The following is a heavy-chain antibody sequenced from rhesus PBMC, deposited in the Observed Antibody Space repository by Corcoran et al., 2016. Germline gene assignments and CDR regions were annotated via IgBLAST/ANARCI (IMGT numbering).Heavy chain of an antibody. Sequence: QVQLQESGPGLVKPSETLSLTCAVSGGSFSGYYWGWIRQPPGKGLGWIGYISGSSGSPDYNPSRKSRVTLSVDTSKNQLSLKLRSVTAADTAVYYCARLYYEDDYGYYSLFDYWGQGVLVTVSS. D-gene: IGHD3-9*01. CDR2: ISGSSGSP. J-gene: IGHJ4*01. CDR1: GGSFSGYY. CDR3: ARLYYEDDYGYYSLFDY. V-gene: IGHV4-165*01.